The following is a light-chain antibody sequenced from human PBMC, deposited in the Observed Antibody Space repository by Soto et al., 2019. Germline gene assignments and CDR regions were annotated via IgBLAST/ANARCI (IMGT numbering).Light chain of an antibody. CDR2: ASS. CDR1: KNISVY. J-gene: IGKJ2*01. V-gene: IGKV1-39*01. CDR3: QQSYSTLYT. Sequence: DIQMTQSPSSLSASIGDRVTITCRASKNISVYLHWYQQKPGQAPKFLVYASSNLQSGVPSRFSGSGSGTDFTLTISSLQPEDFATYYCQQSYSTLYTFGQGT.